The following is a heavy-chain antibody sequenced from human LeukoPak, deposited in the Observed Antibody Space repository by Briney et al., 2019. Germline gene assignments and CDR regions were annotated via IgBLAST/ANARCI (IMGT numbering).Heavy chain of an antibody. CDR1: GFTFSSHW. Sequence: GGSLRLSCAASGFTFSSHWMHWVRQAPGKGLVWVSRIKSDGSSTNYADFVEGRFTISRDNAKNTVYLQINSLRAEDTAVYYCARGATYAYYFDLWGQGTLVTVSS. V-gene: IGHV3-74*01. D-gene: IGHD1-26*01. CDR3: ARGATYAYYFDL. CDR2: IKSDGSST. J-gene: IGHJ4*02.